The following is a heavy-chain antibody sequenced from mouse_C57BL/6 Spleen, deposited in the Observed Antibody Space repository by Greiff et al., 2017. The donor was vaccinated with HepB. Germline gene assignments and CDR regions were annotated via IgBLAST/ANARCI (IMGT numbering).Heavy chain of an antibody. D-gene: IGHD3-2*02. Sequence: QVQLQQPGAELVRPGTSVKLSCKASGYTFTSYWLHWVQQRPGQGLEWIGVIDPSDSYTNYTQTFKGKATLTIDTSSSTAYMQLSSLTSEDSAVYDCAKDSSGYFDYWGQGTTLTVSS. V-gene: IGHV1-59*01. J-gene: IGHJ2*01. CDR3: AKDSSGYFDY. CDR1: GYTFTSYW. CDR2: IDPSDSYT.